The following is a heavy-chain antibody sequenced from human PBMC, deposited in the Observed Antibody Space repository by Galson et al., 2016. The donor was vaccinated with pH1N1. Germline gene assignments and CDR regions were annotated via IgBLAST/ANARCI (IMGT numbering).Heavy chain of an antibody. V-gene: IGHV1-2*06. CDR2: INPYSGDT. CDR3: ARDVAPLGHYAMDV. J-gene: IGHJ6*02. Sequence: SVKVSCKASGYTFTFTGYFIHWVRQAPGQGLEFEWMGRINPYSGDTDFAQNFQGRVTMTRDTSIGTAYMEVSRLTSDDTAIYYCARDVAPLGHYAMDVWGQGTTVTVSS. CDR1: GYTFTFTGYF.